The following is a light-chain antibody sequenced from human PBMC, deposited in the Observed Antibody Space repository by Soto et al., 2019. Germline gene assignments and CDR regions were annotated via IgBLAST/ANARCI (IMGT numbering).Light chain of an antibody. V-gene: IGKV1-33*01. Sequence: DIQMTQSPSALSASVGYKVTVTCRASQSISNFLNWYQQKPGKAPKLLISDASNLETGVPSRFSGSGSGTDFTLTIGSLQPEDFATYYCQQYDNLPISFGQGTRLEI. CDR1: QSISNF. CDR3: QQYDNLPIS. J-gene: IGKJ5*01. CDR2: DAS.